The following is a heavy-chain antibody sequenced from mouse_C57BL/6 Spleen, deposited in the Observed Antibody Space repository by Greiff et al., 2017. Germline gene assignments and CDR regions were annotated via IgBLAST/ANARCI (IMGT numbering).Heavy chain of an antibody. Sequence: DVQLQESGPGLVKPSQSLSLTCSVTGYSITSGYYWNWIRQFPGNKLEWMGYISYDGSNNYNPSLKNRISITRDTSKNQFFLKLNSVTTEDTATYYCARANYGYDRDPYYYAMDYWGQGTSVTVSS. J-gene: IGHJ4*01. CDR1: GYSITSGYY. CDR2: ISYDGSN. V-gene: IGHV3-6*01. D-gene: IGHD2-2*01. CDR3: ARANYGYDRDPYYYAMDY.